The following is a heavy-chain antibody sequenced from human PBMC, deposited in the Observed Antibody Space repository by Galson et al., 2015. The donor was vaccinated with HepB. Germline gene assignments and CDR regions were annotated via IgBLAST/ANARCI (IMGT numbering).Heavy chain of an antibody. D-gene: IGHD6-13*01. Sequence: SLRLSWAASGFTFSSYGMHWVRQAPGKGLEWVAVIWYDGSNKYYADSVKGRFTISRDNSKNRLYLQTNSLRAEDTAVYYCARSSSSGYWYFHYWGQGTLVTVSS. CDR2: IWYDGSNK. V-gene: IGHV3-33*08. CDR3: ARSSSSGYWYFHY. CDR1: GFTFSSYG. J-gene: IGHJ4*02.